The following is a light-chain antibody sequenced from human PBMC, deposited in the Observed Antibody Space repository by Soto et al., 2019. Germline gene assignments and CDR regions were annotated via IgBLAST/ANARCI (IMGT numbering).Light chain of an antibody. CDR1: QSVSNNY. V-gene: IGKV3-20*01. Sequence: EIVLTQSPGTLSLSPGERATLSCRASQSVSNNYLAWYQQKPGQAPRLLIYGASSRATGIPDRFSGSGSGTDFTLTISRLEPEDFAVYYCQQYGNSPPAWTFGQGTKVDIK. CDR2: GAS. J-gene: IGKJ1*01. CDR3: QQYGNSPPAWT.